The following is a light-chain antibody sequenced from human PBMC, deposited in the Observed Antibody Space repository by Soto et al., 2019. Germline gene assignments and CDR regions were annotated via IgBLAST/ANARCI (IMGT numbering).Light chain of an antibody. CDR3: KELGNWRPNI. CDR2: DAS. CDR1: EDISTY. Sequence: NGVTQAPASLSLSPGERATLSCRASEDISTYLAWYQQRPGQAPRLLIYDASDRATGIPARFSVSGSGRDFTRTISSLEREDFAVYYCKELGNWRPNILGQGTRLEIK. J-gene: IGKJ5*01. V-gene: IGKV3-11*02.